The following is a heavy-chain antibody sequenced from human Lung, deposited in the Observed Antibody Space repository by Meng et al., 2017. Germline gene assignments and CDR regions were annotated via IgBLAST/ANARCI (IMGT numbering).Heavy chain of an antibody. D-gene: IGHD6-25*01. CDR3: ARDEDISAAGKLFGDY. V-gene: IGHV1-2*06. CDR2: INPKSGDT. Sequence: QGDLLEAGSEFKMPGASVKFVCKPSEYHFPAYHLHWVRRAPGQGLEWMGRINPKSGDTHYAQKFQARVTMTGDTYISTAYMELSGLRSDDTAMYYCARDEDISAAGKLFGDYWAQGTLVTVSS. CDR1: EYHFPAYH. J-gene: IGHJ4*02.